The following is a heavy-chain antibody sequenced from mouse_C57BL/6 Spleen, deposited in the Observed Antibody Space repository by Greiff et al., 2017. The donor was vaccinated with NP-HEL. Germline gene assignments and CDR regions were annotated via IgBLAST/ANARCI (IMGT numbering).Heavy chain of an antibody. D-gene: IGHD2-2*01. CDR1: GYTFTSYW. J-gene: IGHJ2*01. CDR3: ARKATMVTTGFDY. Sequence: QVHVKQPGTELVKPGASVKLSCKASGYTFTSYWMHWVKQRPGQGLEWIGNINPSNGGTNYNEKFKSKATLTVDKSSSTAYMQLSSLTSEDSAVYYCARKATMVTTGFDYWGQGTTLTVSS. V-gene: IGHV1-53*01. CDR2: INPSNGGT.